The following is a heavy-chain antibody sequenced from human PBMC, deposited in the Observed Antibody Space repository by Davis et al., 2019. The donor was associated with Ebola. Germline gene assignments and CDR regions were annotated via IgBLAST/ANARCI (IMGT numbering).Heavy chain of an antibody. V-gene: IGHV3-7*03. CDR2: IKQDGSEK. Sequence: GESLKISCVASGFTFSSYWMNWVRQAPGKGLEWVATIKQDGSEKSYVDSVKGRFTISRDNAKNSLYLQLNNLRSEDTAVYHCTRLLRSSISSLWGQGTLVTVSS. CDR1: GFTFSSYW. D-gene: IGHD3-3*02. J-gene: IGHJ4*02. CDR3: TRLLRSSISSL.